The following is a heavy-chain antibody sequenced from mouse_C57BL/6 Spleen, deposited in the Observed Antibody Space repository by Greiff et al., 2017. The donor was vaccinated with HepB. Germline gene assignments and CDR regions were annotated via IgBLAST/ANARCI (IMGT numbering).Heavy chain of an antibody. Sequence: QVQLQQPGAELVKPGASVKMSCKASGYTFTSYWITWVKQRPGQGLEWIGDIYPGSGSTNYNEKFKSKATLTVDTSSSTAYMQLSSLTSEDSAVYYCARKRGYGSSPYYAMDYWGQGTSVTVSS. CDR2: IYPGSGST. CDR1: GYTFTSYW. D-gene: IGHD1-1*01. V-gene: IGHV1-55*01. CDR3: ARKRGYGSSPYYAMDY. J-gene: IGHJ4*01.